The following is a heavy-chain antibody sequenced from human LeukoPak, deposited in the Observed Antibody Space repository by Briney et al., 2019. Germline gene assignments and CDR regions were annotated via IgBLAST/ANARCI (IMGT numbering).Heavy chain of an antibody. CDR1: GFTFSSYA. D-gene: IGHD6-19*01. V-gene: IGHV3-30-3*01. CDR2: ISYDGSNK. J-gene: IGHJ4*02. CDR3: ARAEGIAVAGRPFDY. Sequence: HTGGSLRLSCAASGFTFSSYAIHWVRQAPGKGLEWVAVISYDGSNKYYADSVKGRFTISRDNSKNTLYLQMNSLRAEDTAVYYCARAEGIAVAGRPFDYWGQGTLVTVSS.